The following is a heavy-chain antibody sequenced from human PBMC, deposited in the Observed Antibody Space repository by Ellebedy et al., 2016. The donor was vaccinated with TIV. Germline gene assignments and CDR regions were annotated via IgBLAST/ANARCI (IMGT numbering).Heavy chain of an antibody. CDR1: GFTFSSFA. V-gene: IGHV3-23*01. D-gene: IGHD3-22*01. Sequence: GESLKISCAASGFTFSSFAMHWVRQAPGKGLEWLSVISGGGDSTYHAGSVKGRSTITRDNSKNTPYLQMDRLRAEDTAVYYRAKGTSSGFNYDRVGFEYWGQGALVTVSS. CDR2: ISGGGDST. CDR3: AKGTSSGFNYDRVGFEY. J-gene: IGHJ4*02.